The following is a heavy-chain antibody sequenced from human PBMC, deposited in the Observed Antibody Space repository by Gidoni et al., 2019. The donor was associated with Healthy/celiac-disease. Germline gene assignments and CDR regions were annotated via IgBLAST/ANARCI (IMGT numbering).Heavy chain of an antibody. J-gene: IGHJ4*02. CDR1: GGSFSGYY. D-gene: IGHD3-22*01. CDR3: ARALSGYYYDSSGYYRRSGFDY. CDR2: INHSGST. V-gene: IGHV4-34*01. Sequence: QVQLQQWGAGLLKPSETLSLTCAVYGGSFSGYYWSWIRQPPGKGLEWIGEINHSGSTNYNPALKRRVTISVDTSKSQFSLKLSSVTAADTAVYYCARALSGYYYDSSGYYRRSGFDYWGQGTLVTVSS.